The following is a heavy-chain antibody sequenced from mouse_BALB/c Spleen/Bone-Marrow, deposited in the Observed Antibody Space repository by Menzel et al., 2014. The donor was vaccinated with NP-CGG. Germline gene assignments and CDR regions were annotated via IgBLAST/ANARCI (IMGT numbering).Heavy chain of an antibody. CDR3: ATDIDKDSDGAGTMDY. CDR1: GFTFSDYY. Sequence: EVQLVESGGGLVQPGGSLRLSCAASGFTFSDYYISWVRQPPGKALEWLGFIRNKAYGDTTEYSASVTGRFTISRDNSQSNLNLQMNTLRTKDSGTDYCATDIDKDSDGAGTMDYWGQGTSVTVSS. CDR2: IRNKAYGDTT. J-gene: IGHJ4*01. V-gene: IGHV7-3*02. D-gene: IGHD4-1*01.